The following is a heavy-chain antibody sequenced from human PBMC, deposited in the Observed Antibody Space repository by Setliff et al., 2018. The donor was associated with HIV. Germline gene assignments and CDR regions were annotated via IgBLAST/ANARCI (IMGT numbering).Heavy chain of an antibody. CDR1: GGSLSGYY. Sequence: PSETLSLTCAVYGGSLSGYYWSWIRQPPGKGPEWLGEINHSGSTNYNPSLKSRVTISLDTSKNQFSLKLKSVTAADTAVYWCARVTYYYYYYMDVWGKGTTVTVSS. CDR2: INHSGST. CDR3: ARVTYYYYYYMDV. J-gene: IGHJ6*03. D-gene: IGHD2-21*01. V-gene: IGHV4-34*01.